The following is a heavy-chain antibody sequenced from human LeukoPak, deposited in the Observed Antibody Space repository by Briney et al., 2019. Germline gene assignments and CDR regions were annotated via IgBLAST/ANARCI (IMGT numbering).Heavy chain of an antibody. CDR2: SGTDGDT. Sequence: GGSLRLSCAASGFSFSSTAMNWVRQAPGKGLEWVSASGTDGDTYYADSVQGRFTISRDNSRNTLYLQMTSLRADDTAVYYCAKKTPGTYPFDYWGQGTLVTVS. V-gene: IGHV3-23*01. J-gene: IGHJ4*02. CDR3: AKKTPGTYPFDY. D-gene: IGHD6-13*01. CDR1: GFSFSSTA.